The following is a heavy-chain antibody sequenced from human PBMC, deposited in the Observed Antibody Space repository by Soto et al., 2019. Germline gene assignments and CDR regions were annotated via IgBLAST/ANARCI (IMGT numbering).Heavy chain of an antibody. V-gene: IGHV1-69*12. CDR3: ARFALPGRRDGYNP. J-gene: IGHJ5*02. CDR2: IIPIFGTA. CDR1: GGTFSSYA. D-gene: IGHD5-12*01. Sequence: QVQLVQSGAEVKKPGSSVKVSCKASGGTFSSYAISWVRQAPGQGLEWMGGIIPIFGTANYAQKFQGRVTITADESTSTAYMELSGLRSEDTAVYYCARFALPGRRDGYNPWGQGTLVTVSS.